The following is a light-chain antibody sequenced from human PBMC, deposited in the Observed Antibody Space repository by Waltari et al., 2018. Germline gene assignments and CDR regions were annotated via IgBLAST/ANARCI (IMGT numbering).Light chain of an antibody. CDR2: AAS. Sequence: DIQMTQSPSSQSASVGDRVTITCRASQYISDSLAWYQQKPGKAPKLLLSAASRLKSGVPPRFSGSASGTVYTLTNSSLQPDDFATYYCQQYYFTPYTFGQGTKLEIK. V-gene: IGKV1-NL1*01. J-gene: IGKJ2*01. CDR3: QQYYFTPYT. CDR1: QYISDS.